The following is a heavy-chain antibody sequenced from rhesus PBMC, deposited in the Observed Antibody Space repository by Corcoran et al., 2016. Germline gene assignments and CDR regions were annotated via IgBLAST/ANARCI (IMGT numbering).Heavy chain of an antibody. Sequence: QVQLQESGPGLVKPSETLSLTCAVSGGSISSSNWWSWIRQSPGKGLEWIGGIYGSGRSTEYNPSLKSRGTISIDTSKNQFSLKLSSVTAADTAVYYCARHPYWGGFDYWGQGVLVTVSS. D-gene: IGHD3-34*01. CDR3: ARHPYWGGFDY. V-gene: IGHV4-93*02. CDR1: GGSISSSNW. CDR2: IYGSGRST. J-gene: IGHJ4*01.